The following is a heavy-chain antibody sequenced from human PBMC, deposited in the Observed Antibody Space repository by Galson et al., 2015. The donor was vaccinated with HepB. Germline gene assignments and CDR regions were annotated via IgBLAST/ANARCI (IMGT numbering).Heavy chain of an antibody. CDR3: AKDLLKDSSGWYGY. CDR2: ISGSGGST. CDR1: GFTFSSYA. V-gene: IGHV3-23*01. Sequence: SLRLSCAASGFTFSSYAMSWVRQAPGKGLEWVSAISGSGGSTYYADSVKGRFTISRDNSKNTLYLQMNSLRAEDTAVYYCAKDLLKDSSGWYGYWGQGTLVTVSS. D-gene: IGHD6-19*01. J-gene: IGHJ4*02.